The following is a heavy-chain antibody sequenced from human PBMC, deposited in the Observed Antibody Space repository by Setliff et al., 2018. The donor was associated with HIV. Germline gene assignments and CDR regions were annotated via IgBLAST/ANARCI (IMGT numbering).Heavy chain of an antibody. V-gene: IGHV1-18*01. CDR1: GYSFTTYA. D-gene: IGHD2-2*01. Sequence: ASVKVSCKASGYSFTTYAISWVRQAPGQGLEWMGWISAYNGNTNYAQKLQARVTMTTDTSTSTAYMELRSLRSDDTAVYYCATSSRIYYYSYMDVWGKGTTVTVS. CDR3: ATSSRIYYYSYMDV. CDR2: ISAYNGNT. J-gene: IGHJ6*03.